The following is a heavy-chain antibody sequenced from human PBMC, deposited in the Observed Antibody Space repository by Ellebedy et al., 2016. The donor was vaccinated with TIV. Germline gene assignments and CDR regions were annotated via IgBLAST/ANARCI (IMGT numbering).Heavy chain of an antibody. J-gene: IGHJ5*02. CDR2: ISRSSSYA. Sequence: GGSLRLSCAASGFTFSDYYMSWIRQAPGKGLEWVSFISRSSSYAMYADSVKGRFTVSRDDAKNSLYLQMNSLRVEDTAVYYCARGYRVVDPWGRGTLVTVSS. V-gene: IGHV3-11*06. CDR1: GFTFSDYY. D-gene: IGHD3-16*02. CDR3: ARGYRVVDP.